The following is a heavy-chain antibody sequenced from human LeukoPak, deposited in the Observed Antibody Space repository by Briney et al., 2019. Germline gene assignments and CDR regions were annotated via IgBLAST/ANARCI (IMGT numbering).Heavy chain of an antibody. CDR2: ISYDGSNK. D-gene: IGHD1-26*01. J-gene: IGHJ4*02. CDR3: ARADSGSYRSPFDY. V-gene: IGHV3-30-3*01. Sequence: PGGSLRLSCAASGFTFSSYAMHWVRQAPGKGLEWVAVISYDGSNKYYADSVKGRFTISRDHSKNTLYLQMNSLRAEDTAVYYRARADSGSYRSPFDYWGQGTLVTVSS. CDR1: GFTFSSYA.